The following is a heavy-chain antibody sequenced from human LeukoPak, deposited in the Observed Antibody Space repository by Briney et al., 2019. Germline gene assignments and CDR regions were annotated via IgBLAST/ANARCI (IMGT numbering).Heavy chain of an antibody. CDR1: GGSISSYY. D-gene: IGHD6-13*01. CDR3: ARCPNSSSWSNWFDP. J-gene: IGHJ5*02. V-gene: IGHV4-59*01. CDR2: IYYSGST. Sequence: SETLSLTCTVSGGSISSYYWSWIRQPPGKGLEWIGYIYYSGSTNYNPSLKSRVTISVDTSKNQFSLKLSSVTAADTAVYYCARCPNSSSWSNWFDPWGQGTLVTVSS.